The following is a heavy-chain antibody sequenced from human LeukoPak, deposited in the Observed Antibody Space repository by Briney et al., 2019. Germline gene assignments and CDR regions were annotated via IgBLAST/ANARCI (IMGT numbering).Heavy chain of an antibody. CDR2: ISYDGSNK. Sequence: GGSLRLSCAASGFTFSSYAMHWVRQAPGKGLEWVAVISYDGSNKYYADSVKGRFTISRDNSKNTLYLQMNSLRAEDTAVYYCAKAVSGYYYCWVYWGQGTLVTVSS. CDR1: GFTFSSYA. CDR3: AKAVSGYYYCWVY. D-gene: IGHD3-22*01. V-gene: IGHV3-30*04. J-gene: IGHJ4*02.